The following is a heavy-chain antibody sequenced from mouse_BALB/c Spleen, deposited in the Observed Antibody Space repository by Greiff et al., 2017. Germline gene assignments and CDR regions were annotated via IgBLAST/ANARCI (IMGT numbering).Heavy chain of an antibody. J-gene: IGHJ2*01. CDR3: ARFDYGYVPDY. V-gene: IGHV1-69*02. CDR1: GYTFTSYW. Sequence: QVQLKQPGAELVKPGASVKLSCKASGYTFTSYWMHWVKQRPGQGLEWIGEIDPSDSYTNYNQKFKGKATLTVDKSSSTAYMQLSSLTSEDSAVYYCARFDYGYVPDYWGQGTTLTVSS. CDR2: IDPSDSYT. D-gene: IGHD1-2*01.